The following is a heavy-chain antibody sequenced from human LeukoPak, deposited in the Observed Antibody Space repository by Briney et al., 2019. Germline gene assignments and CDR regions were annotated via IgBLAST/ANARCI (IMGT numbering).Heavy chain of an antibody. D-gene: IGHD4-23*01. Sequence: GSLRLSCAASGFTFSTFAMLWVRQPRGKGLEWIGYIYYSGTTNYNPSLKSRVTISLDTSKNQFSLKLSSVTAADTAVYYCARRGGGWFDPWGQGTLVTVSS. J-gene: IGHJ5*02. V-gene: IGHV4-59*12. CDR3: ARRGGGWFDP. CDR1: GFTFSTFA. CDR2: IYYSGTT.